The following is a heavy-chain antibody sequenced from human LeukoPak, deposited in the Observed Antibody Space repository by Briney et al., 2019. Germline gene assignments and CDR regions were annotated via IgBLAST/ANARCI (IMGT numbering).Heavy chain of an antibody. V-gene: IGHV3-20*04. CDR2: INWNGGST. CDR1: GFTFDDYG. CDR3: ARGVNYYASGKGYYFDY. D-gene: IGHD3-10*01. Sequence: PGGSLRPSCAASGFTFDDYGMSWVRQAPGKGLEWVSGINWNGGSTGYADSVKGRFTISRDNAKNSLYLQMNSLRAEDTAFYYCARGVNYYASGKGYYFDYWGQGTLVTVSS. J-gene: IGHJ4*02.